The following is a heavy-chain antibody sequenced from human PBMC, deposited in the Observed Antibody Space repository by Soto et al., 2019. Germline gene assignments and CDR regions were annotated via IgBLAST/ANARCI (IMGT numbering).Heavy chain of an antibody. Sequence: QVHLVQSGAEVKKPGASVKVSCKGSGYAFTTYGITWVRQAPGQGLEWMGWISAHNGNTNYAQKLGGRVAVTRDRSTSRAYMELRSLRSDDTAVYYCARGRYGDYWGQGALVTVSS. J-gene: IGHJ4*02. V-gene: IGHV1-18*01. CDR1: GYAFTTYG. CDR2: ISAHNGNT. D-gene: IGHD1-1*01. CDR3: ARGRYGDY.